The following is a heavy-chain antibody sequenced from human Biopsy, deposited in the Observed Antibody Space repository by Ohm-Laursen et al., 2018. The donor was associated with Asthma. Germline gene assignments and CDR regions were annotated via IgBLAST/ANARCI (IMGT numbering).Heavy chain of an antibody. J-gene: IGHJ6*02. CDR3: ARAVDYSHYYGIDV. V-gene: IGHV1-18*01. CDR1: GYTFNSAG. D-gene: IGHD3-10*01. CDR2: ISVYNGNT. Sequence: ASVKVSCKSSGYTFNSAGITWVRQAPGQGLEWMGWISVYNGNTKVAQKLQDRVTMITDTSTSTAYMELGSLRSDDAAVYFCARAVDYSHYYGIDVWGQGTTVTVS.